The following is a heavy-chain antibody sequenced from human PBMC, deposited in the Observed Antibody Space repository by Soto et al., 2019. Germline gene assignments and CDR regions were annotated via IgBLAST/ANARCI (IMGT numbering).Heavy chain of an antibody. D-gene: IGHD1-1*01. V-gene: IGHV4-39*01. CDR2: VDYSGNS. J-gene: IGHJ5*02. CDR1: GDSISSSNYY. Sequence: QLQLQESGPGVVKPSETLSLTCSVSGDSISSSNYYWGWIRQSPGKGLEWIASVDYSGNSYYNQSVRSRVTGSVDTSKNQFSLEVSFVTAADTATYYCTRQAISGTVSKRNWFDPWGQGTLVTVSS. CDR3: TRQAISGTVSKRNWFDP.